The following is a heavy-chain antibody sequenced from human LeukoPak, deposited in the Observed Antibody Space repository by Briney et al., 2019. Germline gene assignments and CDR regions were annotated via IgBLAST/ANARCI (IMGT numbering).Heavy chain of an antibody. CDR3: ARGVYAIDAFDI. CDR1: GGSISSYY. D-gene: IGHD2-8*01. Sequence: SETLSLTRTVSGGSISSYYWSWIRQPPGKGLEWIGYIYYSGSTNYNPSLKSRVTISVDTSKNQFSLKLSSVTAADTAVYYCARGVYAIDAFDIWGQGTMVTVSS. V-gene: IGHV4-59*01. J-gene: IGHJ3*02. CDR2: IYYSGST.